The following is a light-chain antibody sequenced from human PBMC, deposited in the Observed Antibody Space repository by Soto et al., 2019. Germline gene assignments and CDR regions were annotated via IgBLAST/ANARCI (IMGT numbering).Light chain of an antibody. J-gene: IGKJ1*01. CDR3: QQTYTLPRT. CDR1: QTVSKF. V-gene: IGKV1-39*01. Sequence: DIQMTQSPSSLSASVGDRVTIACRASQTVSKFVNWYQQKPGEVPTLLLFTTSTLHSGVPSRFSGSGSGTEFTLTNNGLPPEDFATYYYQQTYTLPRTFAQGTKVEI. CDR2: TTS.